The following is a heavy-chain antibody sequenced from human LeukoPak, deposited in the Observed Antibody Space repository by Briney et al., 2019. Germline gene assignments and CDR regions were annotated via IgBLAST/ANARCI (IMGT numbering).Heavy chain of an antibody. CDR2: ISWNSGTI. Sequence: PGGSLRLSCAASGFTFDDYAMHWVRQAPGKGLEWVSGISWNSGTIYYADSVKGRFTISRDNAKNSPYLQMNSLRAEDTAVYYCARVGQDAGGAFDIWGQGTMVTVSS. V-gene: IGHV3-9*01. D-gene: IGHD3-16*01. J-gene: IGHJ3*02. CDR1: GFTFDDYA. CDR3: ARVGQDAGGAFDI.